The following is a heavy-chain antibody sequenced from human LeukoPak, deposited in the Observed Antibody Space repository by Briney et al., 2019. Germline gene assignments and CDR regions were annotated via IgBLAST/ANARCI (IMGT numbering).Heavy chain of an antibody. Sequence: AGGSLRLSCAASGFSFSGSAMHWVRQASGKGLEWVGRIRSQANSYATAYAASVRGRFTISRDDSKDTAYLQMNSLETEGTAVYYCTARGIAVAGGVQHWGQGTLVTVSS. D-gene: IGHD6-19*01. V-gene: IGHV3-73*01. CDR3: TARGIAVAGGVQH. CDR2: IRSQANSYAT. CDR1: GFSFSGSA. J-gene: IGHJ1*01.